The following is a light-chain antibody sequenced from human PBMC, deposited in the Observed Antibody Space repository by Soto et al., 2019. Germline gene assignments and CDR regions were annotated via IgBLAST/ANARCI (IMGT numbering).Light chain of an antibody. Sequence: QSALTQPASVSGSPGQSITISCTGTSSDVGGYNYVSWYQQHPGKAPKFMIYDVSNRPSGVSNRFSGSKSGNTASLTISGLQAEDEADYYCSSYTTSNTRQIVFGTGTKLTVL. CDR3: SSYTTSNTRQIV. V-gene: IGLV2-14*01. J-gene: IGLJ1*01. CDR2: DVS. CDR1: SSDVGGYNY.